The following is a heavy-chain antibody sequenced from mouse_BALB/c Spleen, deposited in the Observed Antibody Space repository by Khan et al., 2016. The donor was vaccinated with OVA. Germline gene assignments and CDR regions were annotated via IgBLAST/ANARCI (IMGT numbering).Heavy chain of an antibody. CDR2: INPHIGET. D-gene: IGHD1-1*01. J-gene: IGHJ2*01. Sequence: VQLQQSGPELVKPGASVKISCKASGYSFTGYFMNWVMQSHGKSLEWIGRINPHIGETFYNQKFRDKASLTVDESSSTAHMERRSLASEDSAVYYCARTYGSDFDYWGQGTTLTVSS. CDR3: ARTYGSDFDY. CDR1: GYSFTGYF. V-gene: IGHV1-20*02.